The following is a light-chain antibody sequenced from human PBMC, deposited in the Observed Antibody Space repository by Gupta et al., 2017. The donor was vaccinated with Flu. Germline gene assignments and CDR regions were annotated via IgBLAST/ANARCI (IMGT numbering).Light chain of an antibody. J-gene: IGKJ4*01. V-gene: IGKV1-39*01. CDR2: SAS. Sequence: DIQMTQSPSSLSASVGDRVIITCRSSQSIRIYLNWYQQKPGKAPKLLIYSASSLQRGVPSRFSGSGSGTDFTLTINSLQPEDFATYYCQQSYSPSTTFGGGTKVEIK. CDR1: QSIRIY. CDR3: QQSYSPSTT.